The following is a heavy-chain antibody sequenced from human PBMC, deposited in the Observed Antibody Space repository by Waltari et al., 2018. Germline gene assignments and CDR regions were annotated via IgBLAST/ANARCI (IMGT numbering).Heavy chain of an antibody. V-gene: IGHV4-4*07. D-gene: IGHD3-16*01. CDR2: LYVTCNT. CDR1: GGPISGYY. Sequence: QVQLQESGPRLVKPSETLSLTCVVSGGPISGYYWTWIRQSAGKGLEWLGSLYVTCNTAYNPSLKSRVTVSADTSKNHVSLNMISVTAADTAMYFCARGGEYFDPWGQGTLVIVSS. J-gene: IGHJ5*02. CDR3: ARGGEYFDP.